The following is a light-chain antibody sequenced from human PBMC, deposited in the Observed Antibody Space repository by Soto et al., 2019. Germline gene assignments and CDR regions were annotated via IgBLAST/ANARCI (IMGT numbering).Light chain of an antibody. V-gene: IGLV2-14*01. CDR2: EVS. J-gene: IGLJ1*01. CDR1: SSDVGGYNY. CDR3: SSYTSSRAYV. Sequence: QSALTQPASVSGSPGQSITISCTGTSSDVGGYNYVSWYQQQSGKAPKLMIHEVSNRPSGVSSRFSGSKSGNTASLTISGLQAEDEADYYCSSYTSSRAYVFGIGTKLPVL.